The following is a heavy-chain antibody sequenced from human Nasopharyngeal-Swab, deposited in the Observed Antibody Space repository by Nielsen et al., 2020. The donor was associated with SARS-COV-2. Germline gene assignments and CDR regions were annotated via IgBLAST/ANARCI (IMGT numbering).Heavy chain of an antibody. CDR2: INHSGST. CDR3: ARGRPITMVRGGKYYYAMDV. D-gene: IGHD3-10*01. Sequence: SETLSLTCAVYGGSFSGYYWSWIRQPPGKGLEWIGEINHSGSTNYNPSLKSRIAISVDTSKNHFSLRLSSVTAADTAVYYCARGRPITMVRGGKYYYAMDVWDQGTTVTVSS. J-gene: IGHJ6*02. CDR1: GGSFSGYY. V-gene: IGHV4-34*01.